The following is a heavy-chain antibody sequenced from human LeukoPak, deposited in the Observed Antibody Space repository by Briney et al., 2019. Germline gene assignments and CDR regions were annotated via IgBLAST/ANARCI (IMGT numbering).Heavy chain of an antibody. J-gene: IGHJ4*02. Sequence: AETLSLTCTVSGVSISSYYWSWIRQPPGKGLEWVGGIYYSGSTNYNPSLKSRVTISVDTYKNQFSLKLSSVTAADTAVYYCASYSYGYFDYWGQGTLVTVSS. CDR3: ASYSYGYFDY. D-gene: IGHD5-18*01. V-gene: IGHV4-59*01. CDR1: GVSISSYY. CDR2: IYYSGST.